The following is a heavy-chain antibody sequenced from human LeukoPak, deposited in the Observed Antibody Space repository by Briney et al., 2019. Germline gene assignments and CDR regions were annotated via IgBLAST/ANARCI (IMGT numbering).Heavy chain of an antibody. V-gene: IGHV3-7*01. CDR3: VPLAQILLNSFDP. CDR2: INEAGSGK. CDR1: GFTFSSFW. D-gene: IGHD2/OR15-2a*01. Sequence: GGSLRLSCAASGFTFSSFWMSWVRQAPGKGLEWVANINEAGSGKYYVDSVKGRFTISRDNAKNTLYLQMNSLRAEDTAVYYCVPLAQILLNSFDPWGEGSLVTVSS. J-gene: IGHJ5*02.